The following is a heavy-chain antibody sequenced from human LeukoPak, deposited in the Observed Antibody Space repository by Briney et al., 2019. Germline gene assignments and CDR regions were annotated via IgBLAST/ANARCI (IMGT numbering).Heavy chain of an antibody. Sequence: GGSLRLSCAASGFTFSTYAVTWVRQAPGKGLEWVSAITGSGGATYYADSVKGRFTISRDNSKNTLYLQMSSLRAEDTAVYYCAKVPAYYYYYGMDVWGQGTTVTVSS. V-gene: IGHV3-23*01. CDR3: AKVPAYYYYYGMDV. J-gene: IGHJ6*02. CDR2: ITGSGGAT. CDR1: GFTFSTYA. D-gene: IGHD2-2*01.